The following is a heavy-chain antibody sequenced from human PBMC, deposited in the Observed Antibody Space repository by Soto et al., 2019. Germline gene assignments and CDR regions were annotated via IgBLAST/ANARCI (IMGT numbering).Heavy chain of an antibody. V-gene: IGHV2-70*13. Sequence: SGPTLVNPTQTLTLTCTFSGFSLTITGMCVGWIRQPPGKALEWLALIDWDDHKYYSTSLKTRLTISKDTAKNQVVLTMTNMDPLDTATYYGARIPRPGASWFDPWGQGTLVPVSS. J-gene: IGHJ5*02. CDR3: ARIPRPGASWFDP. CDR1: GFSLTITGMC. CDR2: IDWDDHK.